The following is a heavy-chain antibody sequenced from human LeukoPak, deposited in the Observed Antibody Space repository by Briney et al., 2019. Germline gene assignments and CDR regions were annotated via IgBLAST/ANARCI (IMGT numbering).Heavy chain of an antibody. CDR2: IYSGGST. D-gene: IGHD6-13*01. CDR1: GFTVSSNY. J-gene: IGHJ6*02. V-gene: IGHV3-66*01. CDR3: ASRQLATEYYYYYGMDV. Sequence: GGSLRLSCAASGFTVSSNYMSWVRQAPGKGPEWVSVIYSGGSTYYADSVKGRFTISRDNSKNTLYLQMNSLRAEDTAVYYCASRQLATEYYYYYGMDVWGQGTTVTVSS.